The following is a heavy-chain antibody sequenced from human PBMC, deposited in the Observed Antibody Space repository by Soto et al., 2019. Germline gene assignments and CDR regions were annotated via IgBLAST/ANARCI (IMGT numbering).Heavy chain of an antibody. V-gene: IGHV3-7*01. Sequence: EVQLVESGGGLVQPGGSLRLSCAASGFTFSSYWMSWVRQAPGKGLEWVANIKQDGSEKYDVDSVKGRFTISRDNAKNALYLQMNSLRAEDTAVYYCAREGDSYYYGSGSAEFDYWGQGTLVTVSS. CDR2: IKQDGSEK. CDR1: GFTFSSYW. D-gene: IGHD3-10*01. CDR3: AREGDSYYYGSGSAEFDY. J-gene: IGHJ4*02.